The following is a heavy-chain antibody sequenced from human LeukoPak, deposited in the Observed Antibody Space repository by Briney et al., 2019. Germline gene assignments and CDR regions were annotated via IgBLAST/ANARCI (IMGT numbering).Heavy chain of an antibody. D-gene: IGHD3-10*01. CDR1: GGSISSYY. CDR3: ARHGGSGSYSPSFFDY. V-gene: IGHV4-59*01. J-gene: IGHJ4*02. Sequence: SETLSLTCTVSGGSISSYYWSWIRQPPGKGLEWIGYIYYSGSTNYNPSLKSRVTISVDTSKNQFSLKLSSVTAADTAVYYCARHGGSGSYSPSFFDYWGQGTLVTVSS. CDR2: IYYSGST.